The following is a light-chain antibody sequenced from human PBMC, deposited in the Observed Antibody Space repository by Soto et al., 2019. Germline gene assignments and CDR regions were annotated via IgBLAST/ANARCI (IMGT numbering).Light chain of an antibody. CDR3: QQYNSYSPWT. V-gene: IGKV1-5*03. CDR1: QSISSW. Sequence: DIQMTQSPSTLSASVGDRVTITCRASQSISSWLAWYQQRPGKAPKLLIYKASSLESGVPSRFSGSGSGTEFTLTINSLQTDDFANYYGQQYNSYSPWTFGQGTKVDIK. J-gene: IGKJ1*01. CDR2: KAS.